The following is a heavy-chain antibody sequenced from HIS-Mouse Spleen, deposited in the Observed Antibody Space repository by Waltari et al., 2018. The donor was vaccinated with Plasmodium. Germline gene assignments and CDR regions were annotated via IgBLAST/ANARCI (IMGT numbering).Heavy chain of an antibody. V-gene: IGHV3-30*18. Sequence: QVQLVESGGGVVQPGRSLRLSCAASGFTFSSYGMHWVRQAPGKGREGVAVISYAGSNKYYADSVKGRFTISRDNSKNTLYLQMNSLRAEDTAVYYCAKILSYSSSPEDYWGQGTLVTVSS. D-gene: IGHD6-6*01. CDR3: AKILSYSSSPEDY. CDR1: GFTFSSYG. J-gene: IGHJ4*02. CDR2: ISYAGSNK.